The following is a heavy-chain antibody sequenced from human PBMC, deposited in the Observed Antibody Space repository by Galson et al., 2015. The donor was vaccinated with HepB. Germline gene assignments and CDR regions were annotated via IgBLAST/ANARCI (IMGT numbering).Heavy chain of an antibody. D-gene: IGHD3-22*01. J-gene: IGHJ2*01. CDR3: ARRLDRSAMIVVDWDLDL. CDR1: GYTFHNYY. Sequence: SEKVSCLACGYTFHNYYKHWERHAPGQGHESIGIIKHSIDRKSQVQKFQGRATKPKDTSTSTVYMELSNLRSKHRAVYYCARRLDRSAMIVVDWDLDLWGHGTLVTVSS. CDR2: IKHSIDRK. V-gene: IGHV1-46*02.